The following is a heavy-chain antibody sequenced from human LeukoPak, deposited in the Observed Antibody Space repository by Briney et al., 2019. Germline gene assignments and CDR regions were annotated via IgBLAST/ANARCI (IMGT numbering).Heavy chain of an antibody. D-gene: IGHD3-10*01. J-gene: IGHJ6*02. CDR1: GFTFSSYW. V-gene: IGHV4-34*01. CDR2: INHSGST. CDR3: ASTHYYGSGSYLWPYYYGMDV. Sequence: GSLRLSCAASGFTFSSYWMSWIRQPPGKGLEWIGEINHSGSTNYNPSPKSRVTISVDTSKNQFSLKLSSVTAADTAVYYCASTHYYGSGSYLWPYYYGMDVWGQGTTVTVSS.